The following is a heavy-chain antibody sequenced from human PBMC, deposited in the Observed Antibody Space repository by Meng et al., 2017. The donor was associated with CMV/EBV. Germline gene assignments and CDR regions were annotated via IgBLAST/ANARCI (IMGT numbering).Heavy chain of an antibody. CDR3: ARDGSSSGYWFDP. J-gene: IGHJ5*02. CDR1: GGSISSYY. Sequence: GSLRLSCTVSGGSISSYYWSWIRQPPGKGLEWIGDIYYSGSTNYNPSLKSRVTISVDTSKNQFSLKLSSVTAADTAVYYCARDGSSSGYWFDPWGQGTLVTVSS. V-gene: IGHV4-59*01. CDR2: IYYSGST. D-gene: IGHD3-22*01.